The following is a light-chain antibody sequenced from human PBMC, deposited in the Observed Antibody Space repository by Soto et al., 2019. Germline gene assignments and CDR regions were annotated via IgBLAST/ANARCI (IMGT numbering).Light chain of an antibody. V-gene: IGKV1-9*01. CDR1: QSISSY. CDR3: QQSNSYRYT. J-gene: IGKJ2*01. CDR2: AAS. Sequence: DIQLTQSPSFLSASVGDRVTITCRASQSISSYLAWYQQKPGKAPKLLIYAASTLQSGVPSRFSGSGSGTEFPLTISSLQPEDFATYYCQQSNSYRYTFGQGTKLEIK.